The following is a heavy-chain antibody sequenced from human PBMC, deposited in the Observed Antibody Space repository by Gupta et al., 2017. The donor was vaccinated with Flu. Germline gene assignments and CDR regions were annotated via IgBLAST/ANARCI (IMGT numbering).Heavy chain of an antibody. CDR1: GFTFRTYW. Sequence: EVQLVESGGVLVEHGGSLRLSCAASGFTFRTYWMSWVRQAPGKGLEWVANINQDGSGEYYVDSVEGRFTISRDNAKNSLFLQMSSLRAEDTAVYYCARAGSIGTADYWGQGTLVTVSS. V-gene: IGHV3-7*01. D-gene: IGHD2-21*02. CDR2: INQDGSGE. CDR3: ARAGSIGTADY. J-gene: IGHJ4*02.